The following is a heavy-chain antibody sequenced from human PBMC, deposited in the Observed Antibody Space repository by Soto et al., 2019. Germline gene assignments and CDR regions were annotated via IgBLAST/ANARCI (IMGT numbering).Heavy chain of an antibody. CDR2: FYYSGIT. Sequence: SETLSLTCTVSGGSIRRRGYYWSWIRQRPGEGLEWIGFFYYSGITDYNPSLKTRITISADTPRNQFFLNLYSVTAADTAMYFCASSGGPEGDWFDPWGQGIPVT. D-gene: IGHD3-16*01. V-gene: IGHV4-31*03. CDR3: ASSGGPEGDWFDP. J-gene: IGHJ5*02. CDR1: GGSIRRRGYY.